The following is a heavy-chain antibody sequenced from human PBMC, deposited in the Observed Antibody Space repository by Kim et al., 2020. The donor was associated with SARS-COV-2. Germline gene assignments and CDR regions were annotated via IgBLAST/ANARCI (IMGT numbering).Heavy chain of an antibody. CDR1: GYTFTTYA. CDR3: ARYAVEGGDAFDF. Sequence: ASVKVSCKASGYTFTTYAVNWVRQAPGQGLEWMGWVNTKTGYPSYAQGFTRRYVFSVDTSVTTAYLQINSLKADDTAVYYCARYAVEGGDAFDFWGQGTM. J-gene: IGHJ3*01. CDR2: VNTKTGYP. V-gene: IGHV7-4-1*02. D-gene: IGHD2-2*01.